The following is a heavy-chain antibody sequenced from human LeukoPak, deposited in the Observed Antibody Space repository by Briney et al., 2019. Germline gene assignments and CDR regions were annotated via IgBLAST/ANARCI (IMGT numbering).Heavy chain of an antibody. CDR1: GFTVSSNY. J-gene: IGHJ3*02. CDR3: ARERVRGTAFDI. CDR2: INSGGST. D-gene: IGHD3-10*01. Sequence: PGGSLRLSCAASGFTVSSNYMSWVCQAPGKGLEWVSVINSGGSTYYADSVKGRFTISRDNSKNTVYLQMNSLRAEDTAVYYCARERVRGTAFDIWGQGTMVTVSS. V-gene: IGHV3-53*01.